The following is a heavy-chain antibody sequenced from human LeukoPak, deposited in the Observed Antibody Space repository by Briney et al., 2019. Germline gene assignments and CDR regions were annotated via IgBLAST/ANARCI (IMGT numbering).Heavy chain of an antibody. CDR2: ISGSGSNI. V-gene: IGHV3-48*03. CDR3: ARAMLVGATTFDY. D-gene: IGHD1-26*01. J-gene: IGHJ4*02. CDR1: GFTFSSYE. Sequence: TGGSLRLFCAASGFTFSSYEMNWVRQAPGKGLEWVSYISGSGSNIYYADYVKGRFTISRDNAKNSLYLQMNSLRAEDTAVYHCARAMLVGATTFDYWGQGTLVTVSS.